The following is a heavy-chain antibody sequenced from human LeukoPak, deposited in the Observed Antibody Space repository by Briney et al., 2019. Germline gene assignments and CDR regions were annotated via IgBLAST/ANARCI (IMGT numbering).Heavy chain of an antibody. J-gene: IGHJ4*02. CDR2: IYASGST. CDR1: GGSISSGSYY. D-gene: IGHD5-24*01. V-gene: IGHV4-61*02. CDR3: AREVEMATTDYFDY. Sequence: SETLSLTCTVSGGSISSGSYYWSWIRQPAGKGLEWIGRIYASGSTNYNPSLKSRVTISVDTSKNQFSLKLSSVTAADTAVYYCAREVEMATTDYFDYWGQGTLVTVSS.